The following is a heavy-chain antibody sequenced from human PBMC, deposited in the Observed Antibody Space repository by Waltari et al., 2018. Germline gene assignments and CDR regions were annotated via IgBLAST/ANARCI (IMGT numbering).Heavy chain of an antibody. CDR1: GFTFSPYA. D-gene: IGHD5-18*01. CDR2: IPFDGSNE. J-gene: IGHJ3*02. Sequence: QVQLVESGGGVVQPGRSLRLSCAASGFTFSPYAMTWVRQAPDKGLKWVAVIPFDGSNEYYIDSVKGRFTISRDNSKNTLYLQMNTLRAEDTAVYYCVRDRGGSGYTYTPSFDIWGQGTMVTVSS. V-gene: IGHV3-30-3*01. CDR3: VRDRGGSGYTYTPSFDI.